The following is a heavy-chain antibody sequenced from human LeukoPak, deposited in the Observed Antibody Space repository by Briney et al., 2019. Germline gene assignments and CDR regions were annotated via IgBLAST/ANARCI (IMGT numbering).Heavy chain of an antibody. J-gene: IGHJ4*02. D-gene: IGHD2-2*01. CDR3: ARVVPAAISFLYYFDY. V-gene: IGHV4-59*01. Sequence: SETLSLTCTVSGGSISSDYWNWIRQPPGKGLGWLGYIYYSGSTNYDPSLKSRVTISVDTSKNQFSLKLSSVTVADTAVYYCARVVPAAISFLYYFDYWGQGTLVTVSS. CDR2: IYYSGST. CDR1: GGSISSDY.